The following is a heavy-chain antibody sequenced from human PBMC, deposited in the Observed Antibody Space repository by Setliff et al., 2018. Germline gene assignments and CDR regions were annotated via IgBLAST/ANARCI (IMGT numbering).Heavy chain of an antibody. CDR1: GFTFHDYG. Sequence: PGGSLRLSCEVSGFTFHDYGMHWVRQTPGKGLEWVSFINWAGGTTSYADSVKGRFTISRDNNKNSLYLQMNGLTPQDTGLYYCAKDRGAFDIWGQGTMVTVSS. CDR2: INWAGGTT. J-gene: IGHJ3*02. CDR3: AKDRGAFDI. D-gene: IGHD3-10*01. V-gene: IGHV3-43*01.